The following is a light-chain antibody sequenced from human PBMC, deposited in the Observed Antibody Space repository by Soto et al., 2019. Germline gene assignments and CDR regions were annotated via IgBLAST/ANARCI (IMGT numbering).Light chain of an antibody. J-gene: IGLJ3*02. Sequence: QSVVSRPPSASGTPGQRVTVSCSGSSSNIGRNYVYWYQQFPGTAPKLLIFKNDQRPSGVPDRFSGSKSGTSASLAISGLRSEDEADYYCATWDASLSGWVFGGGTKLTVL. V-gene: IGLV1-47*01. CDR3: ATWDASLSGWV. CDR2: KND. CDR1: SSNIGRNY.